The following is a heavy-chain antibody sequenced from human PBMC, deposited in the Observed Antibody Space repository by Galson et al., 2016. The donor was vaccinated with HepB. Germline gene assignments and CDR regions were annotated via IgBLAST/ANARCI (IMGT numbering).Heavy chain of an antibody. D-gene: IGHD1-26*01. J-gene: IGHJ4*02. Sequence: QSGAEVKKAGESLKISCTGSEYSFDSHWIGWVRQVPGKGLEWMGFIYPSDSDTRYSPSFQGQVTISADKSITTAYLHWSSLTASDTAMYYCARLVGATTGYYFEYWGQGTLVTVSS. CDR1: EYSFDSHW. V-gene: IGHV5-51*01. CDR2: IYPSDSDT. CDR3: ARLVGATTGYYFEY.